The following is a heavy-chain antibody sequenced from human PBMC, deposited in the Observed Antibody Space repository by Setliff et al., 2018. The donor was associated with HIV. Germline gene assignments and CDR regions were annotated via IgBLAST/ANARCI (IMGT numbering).Heavy chain of an antibody. Sequence: SETLSLTCTVSGGSISSGDYYWSWIRQPPGKGLEWIGYIYYTGSTYYNPSLKSRVTISVDTSKNQFSLKLSSVTAADTAVYYCATGEHYGSGSYLSWGQGTPVTVSS. J-gene: IGHJ4*02. D-gene: IGHD3-10*01. CDR2: IYYTGST. CDR3: ATGEHYGSGSYLS. V-gene: IGHV4-30-4*02. CDR1: GGSISSGDYY.